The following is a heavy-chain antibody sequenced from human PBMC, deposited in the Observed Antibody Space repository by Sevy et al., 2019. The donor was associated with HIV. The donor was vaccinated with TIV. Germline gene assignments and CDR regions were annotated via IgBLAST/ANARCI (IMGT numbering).Heavy chain of an antibody. J-gene: IGHJ5*02. CDR2: IGHDGNKY. V-gene: IGHV3-30*02. CDR3: AKDYCIGNDCFLGWFDP. Sequence: GESLKISCAASGFTLSSVGIHWVRLTPGTGLEWLAFIGHDGNKYFYGASVKGRITTSRDNSKNTVSLKMNSLRVEDTAIYYCAKDYCIGNDCFLGWFDPRGQGTVVTVSS. CDR1: GFTLSSVG. D-gene: IGHD2-15*01.